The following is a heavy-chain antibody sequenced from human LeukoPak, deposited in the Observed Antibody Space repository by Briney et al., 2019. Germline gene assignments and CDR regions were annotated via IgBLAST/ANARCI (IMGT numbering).Heavy chain of an antibody. V-gene: IGHV3-53*01. J-gene: IGHJ4*02. CDR2: IYSGGST. CDR1: GFTVSSNY. Sequence: GGSLRLSCAASGFTVSSNYMSWVRQAPGKGLEWVSVIYSGGSTYYEDSVKGRFTISRDNSKNTLYLQMNSLRAEDTAVYYCAITYYYDSSGDYWGQGTLVTVSS. CDR3: AITYYYDSSGDY. D-gene: IGHD3-22*01.